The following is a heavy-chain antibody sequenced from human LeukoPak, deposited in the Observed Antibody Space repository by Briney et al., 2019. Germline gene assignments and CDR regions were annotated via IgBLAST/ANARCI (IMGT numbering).Heavy chain of an antibody. V-gene: IGHV4-59*01. CDR1: GGSIGSYY. J-gene: IGHJ4*02. Sequence: SETLSLTCTVSGGSIGSYYWSWIRLPPGKGLEWIGYIYDSGSTNYNPSLKSRVTISVDTSTNQFSLKLSSVTAADTAVYYCAGRLSGTYYDYWGQGTLVTVSS. CDR3: AGRLSGTYYDY. D-gene: IGHD1-26*01. CDR2: IYDSGST.